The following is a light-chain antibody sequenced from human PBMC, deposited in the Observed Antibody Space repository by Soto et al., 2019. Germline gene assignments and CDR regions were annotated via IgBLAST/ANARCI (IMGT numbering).Light chain of an antibody. CDR1: ISDVGAYNY. Sequence: QSALTQPASVSGSPGQSITISCTGTISDVGAYNYVSWYQQHPGKAPKLMIYEVSNRPSGVSNRFSGSKSGNTASLTISGLQAEDEGDYYCSSYTSGSTWVFGGGTKLTVL. CDR2: EVS. V-gene: IGLV2-14*01. CDR3: SSYTSGSTWV. J-gene: IGLJ3*02.